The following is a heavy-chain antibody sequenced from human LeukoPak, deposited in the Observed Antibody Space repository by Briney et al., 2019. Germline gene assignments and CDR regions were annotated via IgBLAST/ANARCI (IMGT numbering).Heavy chain of an antibody. CDR2: IVVGSGNT. CDR3: AAGDHVDTAMVGWFDP. V-gene: IGHV1-58*02. CDR1: GFTFTSSA. D-gene: IGHD5-18*01. Sequence: GASVKVSCKASGFTFTSSAMQWVRQARGQRLEWIGWIVVGSGNTNYAQKFQERVTITRDMSTSTAYMELSSLRSEDTAVYYCAAGDHVDTAMVGWFDPWGQGTLVTVSS. J-gene: IGHJ5*02.